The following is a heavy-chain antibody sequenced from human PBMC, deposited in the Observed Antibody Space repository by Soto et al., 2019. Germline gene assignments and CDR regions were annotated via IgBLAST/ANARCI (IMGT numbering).Heavy chain of an antibody. V-gene: IGHV1-2*04. CDR3: ASAYSSSSGDYYGMDV. Sequence: QAQLVQSGAEVKKPGASVKVSCKASGYTFTGYYMHWVRQAPGQGLEWMGWINPNSGGTNYAQKFQGWVTMTRDTSISTAYMELSRLRSDDTAVYYCASAYSSSSGDYYGMDVWGQGTTVTVSS. CDR2: INPNSGGT. J-gene: IGHJ6*02. D-gene: IGHD6-6*01. CDR1: GYTFTGYY.